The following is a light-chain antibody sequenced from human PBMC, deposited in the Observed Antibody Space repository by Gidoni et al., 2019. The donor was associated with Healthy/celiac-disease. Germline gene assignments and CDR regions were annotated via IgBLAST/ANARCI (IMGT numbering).Light chain of an antibody. CDR2: DAS. V-gene: IGKV1-33*01. CDR3: QQYDNLPIT. J-gene: IGKJ5*01. Sequence: DIKMTQSPSSLSASVGDRVTITCQASQNISNYLNWYQQKPGKAPKLLIYDASNLETGVPSRFSGSGSGTDFTLTISSLQPEDIATYYCQQYDNLPITFGQGTRLEIK. CDR1: QNISNY.